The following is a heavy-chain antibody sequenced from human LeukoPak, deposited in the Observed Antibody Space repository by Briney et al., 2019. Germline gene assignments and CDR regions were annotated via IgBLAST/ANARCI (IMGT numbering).Heavy chain of an antibody. V-gene: IGHV3-23*01. D-gene: IGHD6-19*01. CDR3: AKDGSSGWTIYYFDY. CDR2: ISGSGGST. J-gene: IGHJ4*02. CDR1: GFTFSSYA. Sequence: GGSLRLSCAASGFTFSSYAMSWVRQAPGKGLEWVSAISGSGGSTYYADSVKGRFTISRDNSKNTLYLQMNSLGAEDTAVYYCAKDGSSGWTIYYFDYWGQGTLVTVSS.